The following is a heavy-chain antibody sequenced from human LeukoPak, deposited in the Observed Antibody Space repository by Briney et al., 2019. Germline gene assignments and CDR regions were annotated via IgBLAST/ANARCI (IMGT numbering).Heavy chain of an antibody. CDR3: AKNLYCGGGSCYPSALGMDV. J-gene: IGHJ6*02. Sequence: GGSLRLSCAASGFTFNNHYMSWIRQAPGKGLEWVSSISGSGNRTYYADSVKGRFTISRDNSKNTLFLQMNSLRAEDTAVYYCAKNLYCGGGSCYPSALGMDVWGQGTTVTVSS. V-gene: IGHV3-23*01. D-gene: IGHD2-15*01. CDR2: ISGSGNRT. CDR1: GFTFNNHY.